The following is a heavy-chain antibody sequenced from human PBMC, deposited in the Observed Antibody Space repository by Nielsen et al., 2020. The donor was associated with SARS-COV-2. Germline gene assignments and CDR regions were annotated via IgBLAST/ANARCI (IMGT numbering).Heavy chain of an antibody. CDR1: GYTFTDYY. Sequence: ASVKVSCKASGYTFTDYYIHWVRQAPGQGLEWMVRINPYSGGTNYAQKFQGTVTMTRDASISTVYMELTSDDTAVYYCARAPPDYYGMDVWGQGTTVTVSS. CDR2: INPYSGGT. J-gene: IGHJ6*02. V-gene: IGHV1-2*06. CDR3: ARAPPDYYGMDV.